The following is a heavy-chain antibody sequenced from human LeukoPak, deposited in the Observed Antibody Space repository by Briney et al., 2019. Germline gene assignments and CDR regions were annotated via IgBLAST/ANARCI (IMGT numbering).Heavy chain of an antibody. CDR1: GYSVSNGYY. CDR3: ARRHSSGWFYY. Sequence: SETLSLTCTVSGYSVSNGYYWDWIRQPPGRGLEWSGNIYRSGSTSYNPSLKSRVTISVDTSTNQFSLKVNSVTAADTAVYYCARRHSSGWFYYWGQGTLVTVSS. J-gene: IGHJ4*02. V-gene: IGHV4-38-2*02. CDR2: IYRSGST. D-gene: IGHD6-19*01.